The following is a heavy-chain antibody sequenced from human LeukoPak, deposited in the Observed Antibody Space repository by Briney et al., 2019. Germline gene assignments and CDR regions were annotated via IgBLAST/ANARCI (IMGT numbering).Heavy chain of an antibody. CDR2: ISGSGGST. CDR1: GFTFSSYA. CDR3: AKDLSRPTRHDSSGYGG. D-gene: IGHD3-22*01. Sequence: QTGGSLRLSCAASGFTFSSYAMSWVRQAPGKGLEWVSAISGSGGSTYYADSVKGRFTISRDNSKNTLYLQMNSLRAEDTAVYYCAKDLSRPTRHDSSGYGGWGQGTLVTVSS. V-gene: IGHV3-23*01. J-gene: IGHJ4*02.